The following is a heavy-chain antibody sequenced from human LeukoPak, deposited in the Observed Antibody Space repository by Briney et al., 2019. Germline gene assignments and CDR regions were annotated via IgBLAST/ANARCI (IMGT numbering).Heavy chain of an antibody. CDR1: GFTFSSYG. CDR2: ISYDGSNK. V-gene: IGHV3-30*18. J-gene: IGHJ5*02. Sequence: GGSLRLSCAASGFTFSSYGMHWVRQAPGKGLEWVAVISYDGSNKYYADSVKGRSTISRDNSKNTLYLQMNSLRAEDTAVYYCANSEYSSGWYQTSWGQGTLVTVSS. CDR3: ANSEYSSGWYQTS. D-gene: IGHD6-19*01.